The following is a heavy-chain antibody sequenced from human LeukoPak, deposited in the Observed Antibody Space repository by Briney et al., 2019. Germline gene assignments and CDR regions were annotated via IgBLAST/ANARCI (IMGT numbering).Heavy chain of an antibody. J-gene: IGHJ4*02. CDR3: AREECSSSSCYTFDH. D-gene: IGHD2-2*02. CDR2: ISSTGHTI. Sequence: GGSLRLSCAASGFTFSTYSMNWVRQAPGKGLEWLSYISSTGHTICSADSVKGRFTISRDNAKNSLFLQMNSLRDEDTAVYYCAREECSSSSCYTFDHWGQGTLVTVSS. CDR1: GFTFSTYS. V-gene: IGHV3-48*02.